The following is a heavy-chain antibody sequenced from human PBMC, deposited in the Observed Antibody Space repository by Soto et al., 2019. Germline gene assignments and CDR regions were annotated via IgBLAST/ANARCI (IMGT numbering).Heavy chain of an antibody. D-gene: IGHD6-6*01. Sequence: QITLKESGPPLVKPTQTLTPTCTFSGFSLSTSGVDVGWIRQPPGKALEWLALIYWDDDKRYSSSLKSRLTITKDTSKNQVVLTMTNMDPLDTATYYCAHRRPYSNSPEYFFDYWGQGTLVTVSS. CDR3: AHRRPYSNSPEYFFDY. CDR1: GFSLSTSGVD. CDR2: IYWDDDK. V-gene: IGHV2-5*02. J-gene: IGHJ4*02.